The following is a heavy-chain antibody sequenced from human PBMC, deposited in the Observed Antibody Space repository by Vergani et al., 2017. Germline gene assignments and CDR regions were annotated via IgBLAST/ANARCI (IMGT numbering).Heavy chain of an antibody. Sequence: QVQLQESGPGLVKASQTLSLTCSVSGAYVGSGGYYWSWIRQPPGKGLEWIGYIYYSGSTYYNPSLKSRVTISVDTSKNQFSLKLSSVTAADTAVYYCARDPSASHYDILTGYFQPEYYFDYWGHGTLVTVSS. CDR2: IYYSGST. CDR3: ARDPSASHYDILTGYFQPEYYFDY. J-gene: IGHJ4*01. V-gene: IGHV4-30-4*01. CDR1: GAYVGSGGYY. D-gene: IGHD3-9*01.